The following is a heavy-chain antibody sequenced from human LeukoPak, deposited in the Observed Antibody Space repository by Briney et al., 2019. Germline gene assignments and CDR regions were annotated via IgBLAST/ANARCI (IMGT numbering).Heavy chain of an antibody. J-gene: IGHJ3*02. D-gene: IGHD3-10*01. V-gene: IGHV3-23*01. CDR2: ISGSGGST. CDR1: GFTFSSYA. Sequence: GGSLRLSCAASGFTFSSYAMSWVRQAPGKGLEWVSAISGSGGSTYYADSVKGRFTISRDNSKNTLYLQMNSLRAEDTAVYYCAKEVGVPLLWFGSDAFDIWGQGTMVTVSS. CDR3: AKEVGVPLLWFGSDAFDI.